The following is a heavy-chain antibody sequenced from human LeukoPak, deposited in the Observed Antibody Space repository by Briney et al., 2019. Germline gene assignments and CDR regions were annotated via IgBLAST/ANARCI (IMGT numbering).Heavy chain of an antibody. CDR1: GFTFSRYS. D-gene: IGHD5-24*01. CDR3: VKDIQLST. J-gene: IGHJ3*01. CDR2: ISGSSSYI. Sequence: PGGSLRLSCAASGFTFSRYSVNWVRQAPGKGLEWVSSISGSSSYIYYADSVKGRFTISRDNAKNSLYLQMNSLRAEDTAVYYCVKDIQLSTWGLGTMVTVSS. V-gene: IGHV3-21*01.